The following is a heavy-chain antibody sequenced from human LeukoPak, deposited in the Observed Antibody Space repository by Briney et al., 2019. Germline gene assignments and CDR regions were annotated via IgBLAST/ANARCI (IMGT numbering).Heavy chain of an antibody. CDR1: GDSVSINSAA. V-gene: IGHV6-1*01. J-gene: IGHJ2*01. CDR3: SRVGSSSRSYWYFDL. Sequence: SQTLSLTCAISGDSVSINSAAWNWLTQSPARGLEWLGSTYYRSKWYNDYAVSVKSRITINPDTSKNQFSRQLNSVTPEDTAVYYCSRVGSSSRSYWYFDLWGRGTLVTVSS. D-gene: IGHD6-13*01. CDR2: TYYRSKWYN.